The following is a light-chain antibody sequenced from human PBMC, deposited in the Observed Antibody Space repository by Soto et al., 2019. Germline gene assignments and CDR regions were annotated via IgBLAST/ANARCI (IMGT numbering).Light chain of an antibody. CDR2: KVS. CDR3: IHCRT. J-gene: IGKJ1*01. V-gene: IGKV2-30*01. Sequence: DVVMTQSPLSLVVTLGQPASISCRSSESLVYSDGNTNVNWFQQTPGQSPRRLVYKVSNRDSGVPDRFSGSGSGTDFTLKISRVEAEDVGVYYCIHCRTFGQGTKVQIK. CDR1: ESLVYSDGNTN.